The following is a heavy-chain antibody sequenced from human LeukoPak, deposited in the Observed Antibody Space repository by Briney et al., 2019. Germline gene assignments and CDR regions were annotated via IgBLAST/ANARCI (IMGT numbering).Heavy chain of an antibody. CDR2: IWHDGSGK. CDR3: TRQSENFSLDY. Sequence: PGGSLRLSCAASGFTFSNYGMHWVRQAPGKGLGWVAIIWHDGSGKYYADSVKGRFTISRDNSKNTLYLQMNSLRAEDTAVYFCTRQSENFSLDYWGQGTLVTVSS. V-gene: IGHV3-33*01. CDR1: GFTFSNYG. D-gene: IGHD3-3*01. J-gene: IGHJ4*02.